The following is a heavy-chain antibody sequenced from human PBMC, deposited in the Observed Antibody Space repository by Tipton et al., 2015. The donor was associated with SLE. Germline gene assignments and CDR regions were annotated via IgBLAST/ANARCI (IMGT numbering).Heavy chain of an antibody. D-gene: IGHD3-10*01. J-gene: IGHJ6*02. V-gene: IGHV4-39*07. CDR3: ARVLVTMVHDYGMDV. CDR2: IYYSGST. CDR1: GGSISSSSYY. Sequence: TLSLTCTVSGGSISSSSYYWGWIRQPPGKGLEWIGSIYYSGSTYYNPSLKSRVTISVDTSKNQFSLKLSSVTAADTAVYYCARVLVTMVHDYGMDVWGQGTTVTVSS.